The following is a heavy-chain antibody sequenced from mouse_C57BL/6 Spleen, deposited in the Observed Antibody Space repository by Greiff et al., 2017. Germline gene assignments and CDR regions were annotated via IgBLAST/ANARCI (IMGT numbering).Heavy chain of an antibody. D-gene: IGHD1-1*01. CDR1: GYTFTSYW. Sequence: VQLQQPGAELVMPGASVKLSCKASGYTFTSYWMHWVKQRPGQGLEWIGEIDPSDSYTNYNQKFKGKSTLTVDKSSSTAYMQLSSLTSEDSAVYYCARGHYYGSRIYAMDYWGQGTSVTVSS. J-gene: IGHJ4*01. CDR3: ARGHYYGSRIYAMDY. CDR2: IDPSDSYT. V-gene: IGHV1-69*01.